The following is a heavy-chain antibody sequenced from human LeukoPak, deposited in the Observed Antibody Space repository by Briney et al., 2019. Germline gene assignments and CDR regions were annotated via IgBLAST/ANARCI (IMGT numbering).Heavy chain of an antibody. D-gene: IGHD6-19*01. V-gene: IGHV4-59*01. Sequence: SETLSLTCTVSGASINIYYWSWIRQPPGKGLECIGYIYHSGSTNYNPSLKSRVTISIDTSKNHFSLKLTSVTAADTATYYCARETSLAGFASGLGFNYWGQGILVTVSS. J-gene: IGHJ4*02. CDR1: GASINIYY. CDR3: ARETSLAGFASGLGFNY. CDR2: IYHSGST.